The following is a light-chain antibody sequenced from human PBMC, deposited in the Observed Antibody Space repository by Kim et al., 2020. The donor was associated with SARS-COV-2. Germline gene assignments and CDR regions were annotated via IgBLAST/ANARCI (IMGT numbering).Light chain of an antibody. CDR1: KLGDKY. CDR3: QACDSSTVV. J-gene: IGLJ2*01. CDR2: QDS. Sequence: SYELTQPPSVSVSPGQTASITCSGDKLGDKYACWYQQKPGQSPVQVIYQDSKRPSGIPERFSGSNSGNTATLTISGTQAMDEADYYCQACDSSTVVFGGGTQLTVL. V-gene: IGLV3-1*01.